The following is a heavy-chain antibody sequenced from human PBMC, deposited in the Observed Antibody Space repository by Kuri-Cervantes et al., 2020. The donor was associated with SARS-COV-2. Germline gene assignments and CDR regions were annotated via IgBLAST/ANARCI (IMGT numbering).Heavy chain of an antibody. CDR2: INHSGST. Sequence: GSLRLSCAVYGGSFSGYYWSWIRQPPGKGLEWIGEINHSGSTNYNPSLKSRVTISVDTSKNQFSLKLSSATAADTAVYYCARTNYYYYGMDVWGQGTTVTVSS. J-gene: IGHJ6*02. CDR1: GGSFSGYY. V-gene: IGHV4-34*01. CDR3: ARTNYYYYGMDV.